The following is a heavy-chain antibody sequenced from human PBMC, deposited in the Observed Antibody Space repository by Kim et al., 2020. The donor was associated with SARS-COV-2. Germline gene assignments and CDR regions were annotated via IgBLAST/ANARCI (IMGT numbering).Heavy chain of an antibody. V-gene: IGHV4-34*01. Sequence: SETLSLTCAVYGGSFSGYYWSWIRQPPGKGLEWIGEINHSGSTNYNPSLKSRVTISVDTSKNQFSLKLSSVTAADTAVYYCARGYGSGSYPPTYYYGMDV. CDR3: ARGYGSGSYPPTYYYGMDV. J-gene: IGHJ6*01. CDR1: GGSFSGYY. CDR2: INHSGST. D-gene: IGHD3-10*01.